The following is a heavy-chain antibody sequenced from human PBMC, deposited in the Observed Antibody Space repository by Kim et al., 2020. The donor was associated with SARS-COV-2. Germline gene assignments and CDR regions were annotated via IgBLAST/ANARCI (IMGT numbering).Heavy chain of an antibody. CDR3: ARHRSPPAAAPTYNWFDP. Sequence: GESLKISCKGSGYSFTSYWIGWVRQMPGKGLEWMGIIYPGDSDTRYSPSFQGQVTISANKSISTAYLQWSSLKASDTAMYYCARHRSPPAAAPTYNWFDPWGQGTLVTVSS. V-gene: IGHV5-51*01. J-gene: IGHJ5*02. D-gene: IGHD2-2*01. CDR1: GYSFTSYW. CDR2: IYPGDSDT.